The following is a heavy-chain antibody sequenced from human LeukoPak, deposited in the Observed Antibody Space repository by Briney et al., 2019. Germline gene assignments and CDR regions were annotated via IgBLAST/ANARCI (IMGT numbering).Heavy chain of an antibody. D-gene: IGHD3-22*01. CDR1: GFTFSSYS. V-gene: IGHV3-23*01. CDR2: ISGSGSSGGST. J-gene: IGHJ4*02. Sequence: GGSLRLSCAASGFTFSSYSMSWVRQAPGKGLEWVSAISGSGSSGGSTYSGESVKGRLTISRDHSKNTLYLQMNSLRPEDTAVYYCARDDSSGDYFDYWGQGPLVTVSS. CDR3: ARDDSSGDYFDY.